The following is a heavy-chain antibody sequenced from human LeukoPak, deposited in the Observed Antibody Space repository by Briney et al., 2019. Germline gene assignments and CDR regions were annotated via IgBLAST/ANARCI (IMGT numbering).Heavy chain of an antibody. Sequence: ASVKVSCKASGYTFTSYHMNWVRQAPGQGLEWMGWINTHTGNPTYAQGFTGRFVFSLDTSVSTAYLQISSLKAEDTAVYYCAREYRGQWLPTRSPYFDYWGQGTLVTVSS. CDR3: AREYRGQWLPTRSPYFDY. V-gene: IGHV7-4-1*02. D-gene: IGHD6-19*01. J-gene: IGHJ4*02. CDR1: GYTFTSYH. CDR2: INTHTGNP.